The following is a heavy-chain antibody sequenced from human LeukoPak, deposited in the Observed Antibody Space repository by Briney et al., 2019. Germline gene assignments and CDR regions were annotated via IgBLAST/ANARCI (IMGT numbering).Heavy chain of an antibody. CDR2: IPYDGSNK. V-gene: IGHV3-30*04. J-gene: IGHJ3*02. CDR1: GFTFSSYA. Sequence: GGSLRLSCAASGFTFSSYAMHWVRQAPGKGLEWVAVIPYDGSNKYYADSVKGRFTISRDNSKNTLYLQMNSLRAEDTAVYYCARPLGRGYDRGAFDIWGQGTMVTVSS. D-gene: IGHD5-12*01. CDR3: ARPLGRGYDRGAFDI.